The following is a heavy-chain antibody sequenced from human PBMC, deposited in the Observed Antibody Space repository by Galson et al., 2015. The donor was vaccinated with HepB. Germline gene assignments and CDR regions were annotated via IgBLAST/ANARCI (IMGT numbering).Heavy chain of an antibody. J-gene: IGHJ6*03. CDR1: GFTFETYA. D-gene: IGHD6-13*01. V-gene: IGHV3-30-3*01. CDR2: ISYDGNDK. CDR3: VRGGLSAAGNLLLYYYYMDV. Sequence: SLRLSCAASGFTFETYAMHWVRQTPDKGLEWVAVISYDGNDKYYPDSVKGRFTVARDNSQNPLYLQMSSLRAEDTALYYCVRGGLSAAGNLLLYYYYMDVWGKGTTVTVSS.